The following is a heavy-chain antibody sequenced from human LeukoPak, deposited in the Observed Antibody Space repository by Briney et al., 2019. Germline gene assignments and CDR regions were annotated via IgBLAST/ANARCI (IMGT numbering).Heavy chain of an antibody. V-gene: IGHV4-38-2*02. Sequence: PSETLSLTCTVSGYSISSGYYWGWIRQPPGKGLEWIGSIYHSGSTYYNPSLKSRVTISVDTSKNQFSLKLSSVTAADTAVYYCARAAVLRYFDWLFYFDYWGQGTLVTVSS. CDR1: GYSISSGYY. CDR3: ARAAVLRYFDWLFYFDY. D-gene: IGHD3-9*01. J-gene: IGHJ4*02. CDR2: IYHSGST.